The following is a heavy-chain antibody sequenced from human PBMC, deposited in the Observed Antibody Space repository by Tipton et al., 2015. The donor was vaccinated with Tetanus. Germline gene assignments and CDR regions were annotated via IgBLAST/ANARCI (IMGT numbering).Heavy chain of an antibody. V-gene: IGHV4-34*01. CDR3: ARANNDFPKKGPFDS. J-gene: IGHJ4*02. CDR1: GASFSDYY. Sequence: TLSLTCAVYGASFSDYYWSWIRQAPGKGLEWIGEINHSGNANHNPSLKSRVTLSVDTSKNQFSLRLTSVTAADTAVYYCARANNDFPKKGPFDSWGQGSLVIVSS. CDR2: INHSGNA. D-gene: IGHD3-3*01.